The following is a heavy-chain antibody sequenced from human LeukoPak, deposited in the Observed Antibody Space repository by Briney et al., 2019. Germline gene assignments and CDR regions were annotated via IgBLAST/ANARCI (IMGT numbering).Heavy chain of an antibody. V-gene: IGHV4-39*01. J-gene: IGHJ4*02. CDR2: IYYSGST. D-gene: IGHD1-14*01. CDR1: GGSISSSDYW. Sequence: SETLSLTCTVTGGSISSSDYWWNGLRQPPGKGLEWIGNIYYSGSTYYSPSLKTRVTMSIDTSTNQFSLSLTSVTAADTAVYYCARHRSAGISHAFDYWGQGILVTVSS. CDR3: ARHRSAGISHAFDY.